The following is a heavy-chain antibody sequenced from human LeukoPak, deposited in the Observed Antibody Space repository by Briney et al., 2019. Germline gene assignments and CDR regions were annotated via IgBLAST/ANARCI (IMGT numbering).Heavy chain of an antibody. CDR3: ARVSVAVPWGAFDI. CDR1: GGSISSYY. D-gene: IGHD6-6*01. CDR2: NSGNI. J-gene: IGHJ3*02. Sequence: SSETLSLTCTVSGGSISSYYWSWIRQPPGKGLEWIGNNSGNIIHNPALKSRVTMSVDTSKNQFSLKLSSVTAADTAVYYCARVSVAVPWGAFDIWGQGTMVTVSS. V-gene: IGHV4-59*08.